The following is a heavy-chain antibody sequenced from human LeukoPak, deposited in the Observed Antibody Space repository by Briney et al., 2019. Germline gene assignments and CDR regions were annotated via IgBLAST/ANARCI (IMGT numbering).Heavy chain of an antibody. D-gene: IGHD2-15*01. V-gene: IGHV3-23*01. CDR3: AKDSEPYCSGGSCPFDY. J-gene: IGHJ4*02. CDR1: GFTFSSYA. Sequence: PGGSLRLSCAASGFTFSSYAMSWVRQPPGKGLEWVSAISGSGGSTYYADSVKGRFTISRDNSKNTLYLQMNSLRAEDTAVYYCAKDSEPYCSGGSCPFDYWGQGTLVTVSS. CDR2: ISGSGGST.